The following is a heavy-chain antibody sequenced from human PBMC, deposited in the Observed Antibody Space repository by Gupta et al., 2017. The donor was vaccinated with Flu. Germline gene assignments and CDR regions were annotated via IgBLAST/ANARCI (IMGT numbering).Heavy chain of an antibody. CDR3: ARDGAGDCSGGSCYSWFDP. D-gene: IGHD2-15*01. Sequence: EVQLVESGGGLVQPGGSLRLSCAASGFPFSSSWMHWVCQAPGKGLVWVSRIKSDESSASYADSVKGRFTISRDNAKNTLYLQMNSLRAEDTAVYYCARDGAGDCSGGSCYSWFDPWGQGTLVTVSS. J-gene: IGHJ5*02. CDR1: GFPFSSSW. CDR2: IKSDESSA. V-gene: IGHV3-74*01.